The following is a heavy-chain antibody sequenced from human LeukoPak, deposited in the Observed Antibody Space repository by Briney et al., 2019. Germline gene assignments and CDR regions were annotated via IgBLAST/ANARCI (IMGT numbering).Heavy chain of an antibody. D-gene: IGHD1-14*01. V-gene: IGHV3-7*01. CDR2: INQDGGEK. Sequence: GGSLRLSCAATGLSVSSNFMSWVRQAPGKGLEWAANINQDGGEKYYVDSVKGRFTISRDNAKNSLYLQMNSLRAEDTAVYYCAFPWGVETGYDYWGQGTLVTVSS. CDR3: AFPWGVETGYDY. CDR1: GLSVSSNF. J-gene: IGHJ4*02.